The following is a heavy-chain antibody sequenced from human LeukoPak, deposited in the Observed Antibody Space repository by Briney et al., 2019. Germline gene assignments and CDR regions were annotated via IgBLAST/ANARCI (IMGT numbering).Heavy chain of an antibody. V-gene: IGHV3-23*01. D-gene: IGHD3-22*01. CDR1: GFTFSSYA. CDR2: ISGSGGST. Sequence: GGSLRLSCAASGFTFSSYAMSWVRQAPGKGLEWVSAISGSGGSTYYADSVKGRFTTSRDNSKNTLYLQMNSLRAEDTAVYYCAKDYDSSGYSIEGADYWGQGTLVTVSS. CDR3: AKDYDSSGYSIEGADY. J-gene: IGHJ4*02.